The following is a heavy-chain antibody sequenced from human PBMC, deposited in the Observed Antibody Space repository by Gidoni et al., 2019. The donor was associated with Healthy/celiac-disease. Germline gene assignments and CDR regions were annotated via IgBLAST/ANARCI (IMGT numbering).Heavy chain of an antibody. CDR3: ARQKRGLEYFDH. V-gene: IGHV4-59*01. CDR1: GGSISSYY. CDR2: IYYSGST. J-gene: IGHJ1*01. D-gene: IGHD5-12*01. Sequence: QVQLQESGPGPAKPSETLSLTCTVSGGSISSYYWSWIRQPPGKGLVWIGYIYYSGSTNYNPSLKSRVTISVDTSKNQFSLKLRSVTAGDTAVYYCARQKRGLEYFDHWGQGTLVTVSS.